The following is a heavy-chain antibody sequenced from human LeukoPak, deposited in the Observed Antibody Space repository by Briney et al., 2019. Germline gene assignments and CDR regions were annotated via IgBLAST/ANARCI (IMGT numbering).Heavy chain of an antibody. D-gene: IGHD5-12*01. Sequence: ASVKVSCKASGYTFTGYYMHWVRQAPGQGLEWMGRINPNSGGTNYAQKFQGRVTMTRDTSISTAYMGLSRLRSDDTAVYYCARGLMVAPLYFDYWGQGTLVTVSS. CDR3: ARGLMVAPLYFDY. J-gene: IGHJ4*02. CDR1: GYTFTGYY. V-gene: IGHV1-2*06. CDR2: INPNSGGT.